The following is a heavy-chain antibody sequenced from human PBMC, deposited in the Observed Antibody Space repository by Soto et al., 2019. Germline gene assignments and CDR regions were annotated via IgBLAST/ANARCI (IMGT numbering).Heavy chain of an antibody. CDR1: GGTFSRSG. D-gene: IGHD5-18*01. CDR3: ARCPQPPDTADTYAVDV. J-gene: IGHJ6*02. Sequence: QVQLVQSGTEVKKPGASVKVSCKASGGTFSRSGFHWVRQAPGQGLEWMGMIVPSVDTTNYAQKFQARVTISADQFTSTVYMELISLRSEDTAVYYCARCPQPPDTADTYAVDVWGQGTRVIVSS. V-gene: IGHV1-69*18. CDR2: IVPSVDTT.